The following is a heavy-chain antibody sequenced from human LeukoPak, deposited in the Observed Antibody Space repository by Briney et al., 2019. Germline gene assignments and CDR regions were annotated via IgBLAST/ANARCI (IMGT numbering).Heavy chain of an antibody. V-gene: IGHV1-69*13. Sequence: GASVKVSCKASGGTFSSYAISWVRQTPGQGLEWMGGVIPIFGTANYAQKFQGRVTITADESTSTAYMELSSLRSEDTAVYYCARPPGGGYSYGFDAFDIWGQGTMVTVSS. J-gene: IGHJ3*02. CDR1: GGTFSSYA. D-gene: IGHD5-18*01. CDR3: ARPPGGGYSYGFDAFDI. CDR2: VIPIFGTA.